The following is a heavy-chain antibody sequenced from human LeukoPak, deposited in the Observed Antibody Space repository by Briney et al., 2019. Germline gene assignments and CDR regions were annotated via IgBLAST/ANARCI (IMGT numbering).Heavy chain of an antibody. CDR3: AASLPYYDFWSGYYGAFDI. CDR2: IVVGSGNT. V-gene: IGHV1-58*01. D-gene: IGHD3-3*01. Sequence: ASVKVSCKASGFTFTSSAVQWVRQARGQRLEWIGWIVVGSGNTNYAQKFQERVTITRDMSTSTAYMELSSLRSEDTAVYYCAASLPYYDFWSGYYGAFDIWGQGTMVTVSS. CDR1: GFTFTSSA. J-gene: IGHJ3*02.